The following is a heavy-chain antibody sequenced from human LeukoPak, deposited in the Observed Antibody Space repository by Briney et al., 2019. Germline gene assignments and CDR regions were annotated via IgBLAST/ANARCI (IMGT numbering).Heavy chain of an antibody. V-gene: IGHV5-51*01. D-gene: IGHD3-3*01. CDR1: GYSFTSYW. J-gene: IGHJ4*02. CDR3: ARLGENWSGYLYYFDY. Sequence: GESLKISCKGSGYSFTSYWIGWVRQMPGKGLEWMGIIYPGDSDTRYNPSFQGQVTISADKSISTAYLQWSSLKASDTAMYYCARLGENWSGYLYYFDYWGQGTLVTVSS. CDR2: IYPGDSDT.